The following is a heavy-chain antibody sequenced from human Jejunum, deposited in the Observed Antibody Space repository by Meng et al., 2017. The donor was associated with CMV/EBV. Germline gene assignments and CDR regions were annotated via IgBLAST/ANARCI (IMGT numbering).Heavy chain of an antibody. CDR2: LYTGGSA. J-gene: IGHJ3*02. D-gene: IGHD1-26*01. V-gene: IGHV3-53*01. Sequence: SGLRVSDNYMVWGRQVAGKGLQWVSTLYTGGSAHYAPSVEGRFTISKDNSNNMVYLQMNSLGAEDTAVYYCARFSIVGRTNAFDIWGHGTMVTVSS. CDR1: GLRVSDNY. CDR3: ARFSIVGRTNAFDI.